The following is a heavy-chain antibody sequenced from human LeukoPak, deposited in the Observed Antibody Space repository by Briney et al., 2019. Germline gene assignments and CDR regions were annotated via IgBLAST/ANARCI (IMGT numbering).Heavy chain of an antibody. D-gene: IGHD1-26*01. J-gene: IGHJ4*02. CDR2: IYYTGNT. CDR1: GGSISSYY. V-gene: IGHV4-59*08. Sequence: AEPLSLTCTVSGGSISSYYWSWLRQPPGKRLEWIGYIYYTGNTNYNPSLKSRVTISVDTSKNQVSLNLSSVTAAHTAISYCARLGGATSPFGSRGQGTLVTVSS. CDR3: ARLGGATSPFGS.